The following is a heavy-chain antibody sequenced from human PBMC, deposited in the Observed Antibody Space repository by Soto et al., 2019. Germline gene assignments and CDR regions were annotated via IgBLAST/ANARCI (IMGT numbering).Heavy chain of an antibody. V-gene: IGHV1-46*03. CDR2: INPSGGST. J-gene: IGHJ5*02. Sequence: QVQLVQSGAEVKKPGASVKVSCKASGYTFTSYYMHWVRQAPGQGLEWMGIINPSGGSTSYAQKFQGRVTMTRDTSTSTVYMELSSLRSEDTAVYYCARQAGGYDSALLTNWFDPWGQGTLVTVPS. CDR3: ARQAGGYDSALLTNWFDP. D-gene: IGHD5-12*01. CDR1: GYTFTSYY.